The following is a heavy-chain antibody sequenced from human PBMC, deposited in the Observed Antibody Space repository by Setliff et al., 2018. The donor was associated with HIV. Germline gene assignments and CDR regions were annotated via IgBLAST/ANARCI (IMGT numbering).Heavy chain of an antibody. V-gene: IGHV4-39*07. CDR3: ARGGAVSADFDS. CDR2: IYYDGRT. Sequence: SETLSLTCTVSGGSIRTGAYYWGWIRQPPGKGLEWIGSIYYDGRTFYKPSLKSRLAISVDTSKNQFSLSLNSVTAADTAVYFCARGGAVSADFDSWGQGTLVTVS. CDR1: GGSIRTGAYY. J-gene: IGHJ5*01. D-gene: IGHD3-16*01.